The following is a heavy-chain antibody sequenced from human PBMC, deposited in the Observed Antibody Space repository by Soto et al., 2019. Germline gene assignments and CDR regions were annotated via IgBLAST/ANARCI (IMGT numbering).Heavy chain of an antibody. CDR2: INQDGGGT. CDR3: ARYFRGSGRYFFDY. CDR1: GFTFISSF. V-gene: IGHV3-7*03. Sequence: EVQLVESGGGLVQPGGSLRLSCVASGFTFISSFMGWVRQAPGKGLEWVANINQDGGGTYYVDSVEGRFTISRVNAKDSLYLQMNSLRGEDTAVYYCARYFRGSGRYFFDYWGQGTLVTVSS. J-gene: IGHJ4*02. D-gene: IGHD6-19*01.